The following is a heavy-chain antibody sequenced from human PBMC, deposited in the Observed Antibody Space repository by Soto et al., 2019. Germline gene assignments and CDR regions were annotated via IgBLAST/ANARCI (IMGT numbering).Heavy chain of an antibody. V-gene: IGHV4-39*01. Sequence: PSETLSLTCTVSGDSITSNSYFWAWIRQPPGKGLEWIGSINYSGTTNYNPSLKSRVTISVDRSKNQFSLKLSSVTAADTAVYYCARGSPFDPWGQGTLVTVSS. CDR3: ARGSPFDP. CDR1: GDSITSNSYF. J-gene: IGHJ5*02. CDR2: INYSGTT.